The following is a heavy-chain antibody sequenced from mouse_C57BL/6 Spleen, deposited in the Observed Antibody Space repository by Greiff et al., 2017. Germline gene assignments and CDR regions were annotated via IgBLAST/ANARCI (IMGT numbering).Heavy chain of an antibody. CDR3: ARRTGTTVVDRYYFEY. CDR2: IYPRDGST. D-gene: IGHD1-1*01. CDR1: GYTFTDHT. Sequence: QVQLQQSDAELVKPGASVKISCKVSGYTFTDHTIHWMKQRPEQGLEWIGYIYPRDGSTKYNEKFKGKATLTADNSSSTVYMQLNSLTSEDSAVYFCARRTGTTVVDRYYFEYGGQGTTLTVSA. V-gene: IGHV1-78*01. J-gene: IGHJ2*01.